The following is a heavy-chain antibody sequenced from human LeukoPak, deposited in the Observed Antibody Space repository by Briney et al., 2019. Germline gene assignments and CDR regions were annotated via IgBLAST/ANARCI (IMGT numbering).Heavy chain of an antibody. CDR1: GGSISGYY. D-gene: IGHD1-26*01. V-gene: IGHV4-59*08. CDR2: IYYSGST. CDR3: ARHEGSGSYFVY. J-gene: IGHJ4*02. Sequence: SETLSLTCTVSGGSISGYYWSWIRQPPGKGLEWIGYIYYSGSTNYNPSLKSRVTISVDTSKNQFSLKLSSVTAADTAVYYCARHEGSGSYFVYWGQGTLVTVSS.